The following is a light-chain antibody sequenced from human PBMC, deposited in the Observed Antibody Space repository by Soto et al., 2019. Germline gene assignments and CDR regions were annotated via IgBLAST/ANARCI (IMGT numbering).Light chain of an antibody. J-gene: IGLJ1*01. Sequence: QSALTQPASVSGSPGQSIAISCTGTSSDVGAYNYVSWYQQYPRKAPKLVIYDVTNRPSGVSNRLSCSKSGITASLTISGLHAEDETDYYCSSYTISSTYVFGTGTKVTVL. V-gene: IGLV2-14*01. CDR1: SSDVGAYNY. CDR2: DVT. CDR3: SSYTISSTYV.